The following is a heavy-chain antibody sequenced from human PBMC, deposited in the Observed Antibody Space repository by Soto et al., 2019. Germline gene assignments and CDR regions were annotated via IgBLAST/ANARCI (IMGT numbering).Heavy chain of an antibody. V-gene: IGHV3-66*01. Sequence: EVQLVESGGGLVQPGGSLRLSCAASGFTVSSNYMSWVRQAPGKGLEWVSVIYSGGSTFYADSVKGRFTISRDNSKNTLYLQMNSLRAEDTAVYYCARELSDNVWGRPLHWGQGTLVTVSS. CDR3: ARELSDNVWGRPLH. CDR2: IYSGGST. D-gene: IGHD3-16*01. CDR1: GFTVSSNY. J-gene: IGHJ4*02.